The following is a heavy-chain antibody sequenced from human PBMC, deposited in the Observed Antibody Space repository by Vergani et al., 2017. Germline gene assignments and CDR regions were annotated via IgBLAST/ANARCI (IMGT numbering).Heavy chain of an antibody. V-gene: IGHV4-34*01. CDR2: INHSGST. CDR3: ARLGVAAAGYFDY. Sequence: QVQLQQWGAGLLKPSETLSLTCAVYGGSFSGYYWSWIRQPPGKGLEWSGEINHSGSTNYNPSLKSRVTISVDTSKNQFSLKLSSVTAADTAVYYCARLGVAAAGYFDYWGQGTLVTVSS. D-gene: IGHD6-13*01. CDR1: GGSFSGYY. J-gene: IGHJ4*02.